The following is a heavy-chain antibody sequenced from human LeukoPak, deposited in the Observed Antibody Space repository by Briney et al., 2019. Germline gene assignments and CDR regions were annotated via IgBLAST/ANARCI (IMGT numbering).Heavy chain of an antibody. D-gene: IGHD3-10*01. CDR2: ISGSGGST. Sequence: GGSLRLSCAASGFTFSSYAMSWVRQPPGKGLEWVSAISGSGGSTYYADSVKGRFTISRDNSKNTLYLQMNSLRAEDTAVYYCAKVIYGSGSYYNAQAGRSYYYGMDVWGQGTTVTVSS. CDR3: AKVIYGSGSYYNAQAGRSYYYGMDV. J-gene: IGHJ6*02. V-gene: IGHV3-23*01. CDR1: GFTFSSYA.